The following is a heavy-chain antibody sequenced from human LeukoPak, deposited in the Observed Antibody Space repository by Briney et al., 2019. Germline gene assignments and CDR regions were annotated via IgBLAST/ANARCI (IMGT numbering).Heavy chain of an antibody. CDR3: ARTVVSAARPTYYYYYYYMDV. V-gene: IGHV3-30*01. CDR2: ISYDGSNK. CDR1: GFTFSSYA. D-gene: IGHD6-6*01. Sequence: GGSLRLSCAASGFTFSSYAMHWVRQAPGKGLEWVAVISYDGSNKYYADSVKGRFTISRDNSKNTLYLQMNSLRAEDTAVYYCARTVVSAARPTYYYYYYYMDVWGEGTTVTVSS. J-gene: IGHJ6*03.